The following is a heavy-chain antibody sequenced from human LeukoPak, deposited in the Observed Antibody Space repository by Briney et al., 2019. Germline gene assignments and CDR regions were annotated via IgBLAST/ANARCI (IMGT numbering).Heavy chain of an antibody. CDR1: GFTFSTYT. CDR2: ISSSSSSI. CDR3: ARESPTVDY. D-gene: IGHD4-11*01. J-gene: IGHJ4*02. Sequence: GGSLRLSCAASGFTFSTYTMNWVRQAPGKGLEWVSSISSSSSSIYYADSVKGRFTISRDNAKNSMYLQMSSLRAEDTAVYYCARESPTVDYWGQGTLVTVSS. V-gene: IGHV3-21*06.